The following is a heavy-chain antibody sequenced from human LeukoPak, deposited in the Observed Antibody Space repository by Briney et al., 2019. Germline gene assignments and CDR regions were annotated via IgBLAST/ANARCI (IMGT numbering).Heavy chain of an antibody. Sequence: PSETLSLTCAVYGGSFSGYYWSWIRQPPGKGLEWIGEINHSGSTNYNPSLKSRVTISVDTSKNQFSLKLSSVTAADTAVYYCARSNYDFWSGPFDPWGQGTLVTVSS. CDR3: ARSNYDFWSGPFDP. CDR1: GGSFSGYY. CDR2: INHSGST. V-gene: IGHV4-34*01. D-gene: IGHD3-3*01. J-gene: IGHJ5*02.